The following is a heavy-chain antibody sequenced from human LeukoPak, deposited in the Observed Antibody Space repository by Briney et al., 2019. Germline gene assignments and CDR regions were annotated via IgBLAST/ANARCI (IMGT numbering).Heavy chain of an antibody. CDR1: GDSISSHY. D-gene: IGHD1-26*01. CDR3: ARAVGAPVWFDP. CDR2: IYYSGST. V-gene: IGHV4-59*11. Sequence: SETLSLTCTVSGDSISSHYWSWIRQPPGKGLEWIDYIYYSGSTNYNPSLKSRVTISVDTSKNQFSLKLSSVTAADPAVYYCARAVGAPVWFDPWGQGTLVTVSS. J-gene: IGHJ5*02.